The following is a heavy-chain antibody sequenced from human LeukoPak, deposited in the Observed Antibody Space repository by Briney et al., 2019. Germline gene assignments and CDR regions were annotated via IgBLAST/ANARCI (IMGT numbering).Heavy chain of an antibody. V-gene: IGHV1-69*04. CDR3: ASDYGDQNDPDAFDI. J-gene: IGHJ3*02. Sequence: SVKVSCKASGGTFSSYAISWVRQAPGQGLEWMGRIIPILGIANYAQKFQGRVTITAGKSTSTAYTELSSLRSEDTAVYYCASDYGDQNDPDAFDIWGQGTMVTVSS. CDR2: IIPILGIA. CDR1: GGTFSSYA. D-gene: IGHD4-17*01.